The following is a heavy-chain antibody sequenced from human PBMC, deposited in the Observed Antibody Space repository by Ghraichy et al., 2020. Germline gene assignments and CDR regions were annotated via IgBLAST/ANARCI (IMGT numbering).Heavy chain of an antibody. D-gene: IGHD2-21*01. CDR2: ISSSGFTT. CDR3: ARNPPPDVSGAVIPYFQY. CDR1: GFTFGTHT. J-gene: IGHJ1*01. V-gene: IGHV3-48*02. Sequence: GGSLRLSCTASGFTFGTHTMNWVRQAPGKGLEWVSYISSSGFTTYYADSVKGRFTISRDNARNSLFLQMNSLRDDDTAVYYCARNPPPDVSGAVIPYFQYWGQGPLVTVSP.